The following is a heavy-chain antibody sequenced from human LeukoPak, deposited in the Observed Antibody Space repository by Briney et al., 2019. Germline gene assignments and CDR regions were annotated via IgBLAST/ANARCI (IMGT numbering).Heavy chain of an antibody. CDR2: ISYDGSNK. V-gene: IGHV3-30-3*01. J-gene: IGHJ6*02. Sequence: GGSLRLSCAASGFTFSDYYMDWVRQAPGKGLEWVAVISYDGSNKYYADSVKGRFTISRDNSKNTLYLQMNSLRAEDTAVYYCARDSPYRSYYYGMDVWGQGTTVTVSS. CDR3: ARDSPYRSYYYGMDV. D-gene: IGHD6-19*01. CDR1: GFTFSDYY.